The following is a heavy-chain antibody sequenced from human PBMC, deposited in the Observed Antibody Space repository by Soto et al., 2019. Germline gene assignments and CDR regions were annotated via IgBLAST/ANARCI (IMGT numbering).Heavy chain of an antibody. Sequence: QITLKESGPTLVKPTQTLTLTCTFSGFSLSTSGVGVGWIRQPPGKALEWLALIYWDDDKRYSPSLKSRLTINKDTTKIQVLLTMTNMDPVDTATYYCALYYDLLTGPYYWGQGTLVTVSS. V-gene: IGHV2-5*02. CDR3: ALYYDLLTGPYY. CDR1: GFSLSTSGVG. CDR2: IYWDDDK. D-gene: IGHD3-9*01. J-gene: IGHJ4*02.